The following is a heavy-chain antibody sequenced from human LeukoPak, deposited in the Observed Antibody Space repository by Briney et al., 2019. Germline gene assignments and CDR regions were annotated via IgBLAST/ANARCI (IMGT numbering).Heavy chain of an antibody. Sequence: SVKVSCKASGGTFNKYSIHWVRQAPGQGLEWMGRIIPILAIGNNAHQFQGRVTITADKSTNIAYMELRSLRSEDTAVYYCATSEHGDYARHQGFDYWGQGTLVTVSS. D-gene: IGHD4-17*01. CDR3: ATSEHGDYARHQGFDY. CDR1: GGTFNKYS. V-gene: IGHV1-69*02. J-gene: IGHJ4*02. CDR2: IIPILAIG.